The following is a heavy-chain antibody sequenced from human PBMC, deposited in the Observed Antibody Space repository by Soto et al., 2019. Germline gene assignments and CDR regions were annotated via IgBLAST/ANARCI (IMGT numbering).Heavy chain of an antibody. Sequence: EVQLVESGGGLVQPGGSLRLSCAASGFTFSSYWMHWVRQAPGKGLVWVSRINSDGSSTSYADSVKGRFTISRDNPKNTLYLQMNSLRAEDTAVYYCVRTSLVVAAATREDYRGQGTLVTVSS. D-gene: IGHD2-15*01. CDR3: VRTSLVVAAATREDY. CDR1: GFTFSSYW. J-gene: IGHJ4*02. CDR2: INSDGSST. V-gene: IGHV3-74*01.